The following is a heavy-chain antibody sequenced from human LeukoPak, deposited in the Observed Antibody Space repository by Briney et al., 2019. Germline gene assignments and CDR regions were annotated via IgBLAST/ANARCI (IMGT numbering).Heavy chain of an antibody. D-gene: IGHD3-22*01. V-gene: IGHV4-34*01. CDR2: INHSGST. J-gene: IGHJ4*02. Sequence: SETLSLTCAVYGGSFSGYYWSWIRQPPGKGLEWIGEINHSGSTNYNPSLKSRVTISVDTSKNQFSLKLSSVTAADTAVYYCARETRNYYDSPAYYSFDYWGQGTLVTVSS. CDR3: ARETRNYYDSPAYYSFDY. CDR1: GGSFSGYY.